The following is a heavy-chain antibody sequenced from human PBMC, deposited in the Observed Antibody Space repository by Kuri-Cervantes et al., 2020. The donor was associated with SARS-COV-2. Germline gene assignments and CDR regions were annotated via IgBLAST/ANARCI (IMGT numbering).Heavy chain of an antibody. CDR1: GFTFSSYW. CDR2: VKQDGSEK. V-gene: IGHV3-7*01. CDR3: ARDEYGSGGRCYFFPYYFDY. D-gene: IGHD2-15*01. Sequence: GGSLRLSCAASGFTFSSYWMSWVRQAPGKGLEWVANVKQDGSEKYYVDSVKGRFTISRDNAKNTLYLQMNSLRAEDTAVYYCARDEYGSGGRCYFFPYYFDYWGQGTLVTVSS. J-gene: IGHJ4*02.